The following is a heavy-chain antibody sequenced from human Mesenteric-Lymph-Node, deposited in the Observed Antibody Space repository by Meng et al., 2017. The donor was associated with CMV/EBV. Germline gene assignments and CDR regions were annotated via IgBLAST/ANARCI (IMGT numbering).Heavy chain of an antibody. V-gene: IGHV3-21*04. J-gene: IGHJ4*02. D-gene: IGHD4-23*01. CDR1: GFTFSSYS. CDR2: ISSSSYI. Sequence: GESLKISCAASGFTFSSYSMNWVRQAPGKGLEWVSSISSSSYIYYADSVKGRFTISRDNSKNSLYLQMYSLRTEDTALYYCAKDEAMTMVVTAIDSWGQGTRVTVSS. CDR3: AKDEAMTMVVTAIDS.